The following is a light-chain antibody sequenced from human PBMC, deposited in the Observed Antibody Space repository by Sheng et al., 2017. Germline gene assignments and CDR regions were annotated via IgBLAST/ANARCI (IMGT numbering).Light chain of an antibody. V-gene: IGLV3-1*01. Sequence: SYELTQPPSVSVSPGQTASITCSGDKLGTKYACWYQQKPGQSPVLVIYQDTKRPPQGSLSDSLAPTLGTQATLTISGTQAMDEADYYCQAWDISTLYVFGTGTKVTVL. J-gene: IGLJ1*01. CDR1: KLGTKY. CDR3: QAWDISTLYV. CDR2: QDT.